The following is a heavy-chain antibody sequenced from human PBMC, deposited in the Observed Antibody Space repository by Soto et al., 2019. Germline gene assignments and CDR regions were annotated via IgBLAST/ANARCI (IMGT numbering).Heavy chain of an antibody. CDR2: IIPILGIA. V-gene: IGHV1-69*02. Sequence: QVQLVQSGAEVKKPGSSVKVSCKASGGTFSSYTISWVRQAPGQGLEWMGRIIPILGIANYAQKFQGRVTITADKSTSTAYMELSSLRSEDTAVYYCARGGMEGMQLWEEDYYYYYYMDVWGKGTTVTVSS. D-gene: IGHD5-18*01. CDR1: GGTFSSYT. CDR3: ARGGMEGMQLWEEDYYYYYYMDV. J-gene: IGHJ6*03.